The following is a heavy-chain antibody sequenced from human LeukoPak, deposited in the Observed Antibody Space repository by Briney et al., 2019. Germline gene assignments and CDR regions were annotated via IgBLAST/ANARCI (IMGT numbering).Heavy chain of an antibody. CDR3: ARVMSASVWRAYGSYYYYYYMDV. Sequence: GGSLRLSCAASGFTFSSYWMTWVRQAPGKGLEWVANIKQDGSEKYSVDSVKGRFTISRDNAKNSLYMQMNSLRAEDTAVYYCARVMSASVWRAYGSYYYYYYMDVWGKGTTVTVSS. V-gene: IGHV3-7*01. D-gene: IGHD3-3*01. J-gene: IGHJ6*03. CDR2: IKQDGSEK. CDR1: GFTFSSYW.